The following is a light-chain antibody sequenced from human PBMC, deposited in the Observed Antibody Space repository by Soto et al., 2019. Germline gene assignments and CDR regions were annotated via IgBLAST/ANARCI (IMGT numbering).Light chain of an antibody. CDR2: DVS. V-gene: IGLV2-14*01. Sequence: QSALTQPASVSGSPGQSITISCTGTSSDVGGYKYVSWYQQHPGKAPKLMIYDVSNRPSGVSNRFTGSKSCNTASLTISGLQAEGQAGYYCSSYTSSSTRVFGTGTKLTVL. CDR1: SSDVGGYKY. CDR3: SSYTSSSTRV. J-gene: IGLJ1*01.